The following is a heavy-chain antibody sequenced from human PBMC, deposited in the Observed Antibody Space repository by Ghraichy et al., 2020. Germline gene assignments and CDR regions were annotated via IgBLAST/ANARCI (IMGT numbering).Heavy chain of an antibody. CDR1: GFTFSSYA. D-gene: IGHD2-21*02. Sequence: GGSLRLSCAASGFTFSSYAMHWVRQAPGKGLEWVAVISYDGSNKYYADSVKGRFTISRDNSKNTLYLQMNSLRAEDTAVYYCATTYCGGDCARGFDYWGQGTLVTVSS. CDR3: ATTYCGGDCARGFDY. V-gene: IGHV3-30*04. J-gene: IGHJ4*02. CDR2: ISYDGSNK.